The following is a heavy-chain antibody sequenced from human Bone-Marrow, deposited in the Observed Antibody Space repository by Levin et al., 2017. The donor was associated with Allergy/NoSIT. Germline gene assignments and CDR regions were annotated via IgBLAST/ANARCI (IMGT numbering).Heavy chain of an antibody. CDR3: AKPDRPSVSTAFDV. Sequence: GGSLRLSCTASGFTFSNYVMSWVRQTPGKGLEWISAVSGRGDATYYADSVKGRFTVSRENSKNTQYLLMNSLRVDDTAVYYCAKPDRPSVSTAFDVWGQGTMVTVSS. CDR1: GFTFSNYV. V-gene: IGHV3-23*01. D-gene: IGHD5/OR15-5a*01. CDR2: VSGRGDAT. J-gene: IGHJ3*01.